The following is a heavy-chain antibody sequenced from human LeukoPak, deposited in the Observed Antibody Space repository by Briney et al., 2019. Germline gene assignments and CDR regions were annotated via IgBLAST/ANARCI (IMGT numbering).Heavy chain of an antibody. CDR3: TRMGIAAATDWFDP. CDR2: IRSKAYGGTT. V-gene: IGHV3-49*03. Sequence: GGSLRLSCTASGFTFGDYAMSWFRQAPGKGLEWVGFIRSKAYGGTTEYAASVKGRFTISRDDSKSIAYLQMNSLKTEDTAVYYCTRMGIAAATDWFDPWGQGTLVTVSS. J-gene: IGHJ5*02. D-gene: IGHD6-13*01. CDR1: GFTFGDYA.